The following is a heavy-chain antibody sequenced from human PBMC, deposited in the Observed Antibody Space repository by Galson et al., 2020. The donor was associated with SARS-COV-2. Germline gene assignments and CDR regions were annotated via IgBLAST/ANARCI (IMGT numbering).Heavy chain of an antibody. CDR2: INPSGGST. J-gene: IGHJ6*02. CDR3: ARDPHSLFGYSPSYGMDV. D-gene: IGHD2-21*01. CDR1: GYTFTSYY. Sequence: ASVKVSCKASGYTFTSYYMHWVRQAPGQGLEWMGIINPSGGSTSYAQKFQGRVTMTRDTSTSTVYMELSSLRSEDTAVYYCARDPHSLFGYSPSYGMDVWGQGTTVTVSS. V-gene: IGHV1-46*01.